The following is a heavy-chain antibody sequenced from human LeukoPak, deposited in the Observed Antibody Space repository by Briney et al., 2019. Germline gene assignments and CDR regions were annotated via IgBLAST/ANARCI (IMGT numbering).Heavy chain of an antibody. CDR3: AREPRRSVGPTGFDY. Sequence: PSETLSLTCTVSGGSISSYYWSWIRQPAGKGLEWIGRIYTSGSTNYNPSLKNRVIISRDTSKNQFSLKLSSVTAADTAVYYCAREPRRSVGPTGFDYWGQGTLVTVSS. V-gene: IGHV4-4*07. CDR2: IYTSGST. J-gene: IGHJ4*02. D-gene: IGHD1-26*01. CDR1: GGSISSYY.